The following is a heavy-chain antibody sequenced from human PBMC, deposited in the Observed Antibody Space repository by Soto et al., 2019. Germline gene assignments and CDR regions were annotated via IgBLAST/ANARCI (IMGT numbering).Heavy chain of an antibody. CDR1: GDSITNNNYY. J-gene: IGHJ4*01. Sequence: PSETLSLICTVSGDSITNNNYYWGWIRQPPGKGLEWLGSMFYSGGGYYNPSLKSRVTLSVDTSRNQFSLKLNSVTAADTAVYYCARNPLPYSSSWRFDYWGQGTLVTVSS. D-gene: IGHD6-6*01. CDR2: MFYSGGG. CDR3: ARNPLPYSSSWRFDY. V-gene: IGHV4-39*01.